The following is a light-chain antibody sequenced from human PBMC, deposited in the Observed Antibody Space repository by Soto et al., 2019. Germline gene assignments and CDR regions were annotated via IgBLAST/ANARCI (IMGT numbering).Light chain of an antibody. CDR1: GSDVGGYKY. CDR3: SSYASSSPFV. CDR2: DVS. Sequence: QSALTQPASVSGSPGQSITISCPGTGSDVGGYKYVSWYQQLPGKAPKLMIYDVSYRPSGVSDRFSGSKSGNTASLIISGLQAEDEADYYCSSYASSSPFVFGTGTKLTVL. V-gene: IGLV2-14*01. J-gene: IGLJ1*01.